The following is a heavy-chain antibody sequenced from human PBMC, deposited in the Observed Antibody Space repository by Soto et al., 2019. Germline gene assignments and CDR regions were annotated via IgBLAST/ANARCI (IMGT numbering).Heavy chain of an antibody. CDR3: AHRRHGSGGSCYSPCNWFCP. J-gene: IGHJ5*02. CDR1: GFSLSTSGVG. Sequence: SGPTLVNPTQTLTLTCTFSGFSLSTSGVGVGWIRQPPGKALEWLALIYWNDDKRYSPSLKSRLTITKDTSKNQVVLTMTNMDPVGKATYYCAHRRHGSGGSCYSPCNWFCPWGQGSLVAVSS. D-gene: IGHD2-15*01. V-gene: IGHV2-5*01. CDR2: IYWNDDK.